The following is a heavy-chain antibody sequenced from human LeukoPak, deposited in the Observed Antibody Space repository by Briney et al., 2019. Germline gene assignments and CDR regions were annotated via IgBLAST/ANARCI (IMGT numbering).Heavy chain of an antibody. D-gene: IGHD6-6*01. CDR3: ARDPLIAARPRWFDP. CDR1: GFTFDDYG. V-gene: IGHV3-20*04. CDR2: INWNGGST. J-gene: IGHJ5*02. Sequence: PGGSLRLSCAASGFTFDDYGMSWVRQAPGKGLEWVSGINWNGGSTGYADSVKGRFTISRDNAKNSLYLQMNSLRAEDTAVYYCARDPLIAARPRWFDPWGQGTLVTVSS.